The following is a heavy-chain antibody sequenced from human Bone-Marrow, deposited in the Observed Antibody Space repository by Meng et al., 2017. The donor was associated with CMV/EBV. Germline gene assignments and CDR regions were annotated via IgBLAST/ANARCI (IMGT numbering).Heavy chain of an antibody. CDR1: GYTLTSHD. J-gene: IGHJ4*02. CDR3: ARGVRYGSGKEFFDS. Sequence: SVKVSCKASGYTLTSHDINLVRQATGQGLEWMGWINPNSGNTGYARKFQGRVTLTRNTSINTAYMEVSSLRPGDSAVYYCARGVRYGSGKEFFDSWGQGTLVTVSS. CDR2: INPNSGNT. V-gene: IGHV1-8*03. D-gene: IGHD3-10*01.